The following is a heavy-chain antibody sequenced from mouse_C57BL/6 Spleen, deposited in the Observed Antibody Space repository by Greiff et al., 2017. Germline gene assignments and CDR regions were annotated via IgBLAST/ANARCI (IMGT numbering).Heavy chain of an antibody. Sequence: VQLKESGPELVKPGASVKISCKASGYSFTGYYMNWVKQSPEKSLEWIGEINPSTGGTTYNQKFKAKATLTVDKSSSTAYMQLKSLTSEDSAVYYCARGYDAAWFAYWGQGTLVTVSA. CDR1: GYSFTGYY. V-gene: IGHV1-42*01. CDR3: ARGYDAAWFAY. CDR2: INPSTGGT. D-gene: IGHD2-2*01. J-gene: IGHJ3*01.